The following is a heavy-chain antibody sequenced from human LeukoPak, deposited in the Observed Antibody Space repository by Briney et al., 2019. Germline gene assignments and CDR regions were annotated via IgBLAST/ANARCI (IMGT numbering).Heavy chain of an antibody. D-gene: IGHD2-2*01. CDR2: IRSKAYGRTT. Sequence: GGSLRLSCTASGFTFGDYAMSWFRQAPGKGLEWVGFIRSKAYGRTTEYAASVKGRFTISRDDSKSIAYLQMNSLKTEDTAVYYCTRATAPLYCSSTSRQTDYYYYYGMDVWGQGTTVTVSS. J-gene: IGHJ6*02. CDR1: GFTFGDYA. CDR3: TRATAPLYCSSTSRQTDYYYYYGMDV. V-gene: IGHV3-49*03.